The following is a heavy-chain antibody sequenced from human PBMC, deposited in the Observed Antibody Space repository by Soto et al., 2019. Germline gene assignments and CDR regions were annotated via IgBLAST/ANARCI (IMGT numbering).Heavy chain of an antibody. CDR3: AKLGMGVYDGAFDI. V-gene: IGHV3-23*01. CDR1: GFTFSSYA. CDR2: ISRRGVST. Sequence: GGSLRLSCAASGFTFSSYALSWVSQAPGKGLEWVSAISRRGVSTYYADSVKGRFTISRDNSKNTLYLQMNRLRAEDTAVYYCAKLGMGVYDGAFDIWGQGTIVTVS. J-gene: IGHJ3*02. D-gene: IGHD3-16*01.